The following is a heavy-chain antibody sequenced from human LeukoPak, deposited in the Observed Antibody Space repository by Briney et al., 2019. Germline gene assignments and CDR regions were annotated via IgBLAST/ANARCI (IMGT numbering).Heavy chain of an antibody. Sequence: ASVKVSCKASGYTFTSYGISWVRQAPGQGLEWMGWISAYNDNTNYAQKLQGRVTMTTDTSTSTAYMELRSLRSDDTAVYYCARDAYYDFWSGYRPNWFDPWGQGTLVTVSS. CDR2: ISAYNDNT. CDR3: ARDAYYDFWSGYRPNWFDP. CDR1: GYTFTSYG. V-gene: IGHV1-18*01. J-gene: IGHJ5*02. D-gene: IGHD3-3*01.